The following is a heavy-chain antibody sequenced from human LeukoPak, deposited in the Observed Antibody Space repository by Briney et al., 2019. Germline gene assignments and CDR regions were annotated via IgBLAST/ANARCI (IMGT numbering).Heavy chain of an antibody. Sequence: PGGSLRLSCAASGFTFSSYWMHWVRQAPGKGLVWVSRINSDGSSTSYADSVKGRFTISRDNAKNTLYLQMNSLRAEDTAVYYCARDNLDYYDTSGYFSPFDYWGQGTLVTVSS. CDR1: GFTFSSYW. CDR3: ARDNLDYYDTSGYFSPFDY. V-gene: IGHV3-74*01. CDR2: INSDGSST. D-gene: IGHD3-22*01. J-gene: IGHJ4*02.